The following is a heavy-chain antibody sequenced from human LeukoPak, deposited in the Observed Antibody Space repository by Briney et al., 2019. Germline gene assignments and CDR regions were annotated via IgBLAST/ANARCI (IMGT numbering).Heavy chain of an antibody. CDR2: ISGSSSYI. V-gene: IGHV3-21*01. Sequence: GGSLRLSCAASGFSFSNYVMTWVRQAPGKGLEWVSSISGSSSYIYYADSVKGRFSISRDNAKNSLYLQMNSLRAEDTAVYYCARDLLGWELHYFDYWGQGTLVTVSS. CDR3: ARDLLGWELHYFDY. CDR1: GFSFSNYV. D-gene: IGHD1-26*01. J-gene: IGHJ4*02.